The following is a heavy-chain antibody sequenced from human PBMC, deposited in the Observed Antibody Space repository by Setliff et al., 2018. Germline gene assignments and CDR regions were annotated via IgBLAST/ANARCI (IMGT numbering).Heavy chain of an antibody. D-gene: IGHD4-4*01. Sequence: ASVKVSCKASGYTFTAYYMHWVRQAPGQGPEWMGWINPDSGATNFAQKFQGRVTMTRDTSTTTAYMDLNSLRSDDTATYFCARVSEQYLAFDYWGQGTLVTVSS. CDR2: INPDSGAT. J-gene: IGHJ4*02. CDR1: GYTFTAYY. V-gene: IGHV1-2*02. CDR3: ARVSEQYLAFDY.